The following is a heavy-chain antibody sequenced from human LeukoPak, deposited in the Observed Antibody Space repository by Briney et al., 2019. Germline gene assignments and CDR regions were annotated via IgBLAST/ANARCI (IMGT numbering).Heavy chain of an antibody. Sequence: PSQTLSLTCTVSGASIRGSITSGTYYWNWIRQPAGKGLEWIGRMYNSGTTINYNPPLKSRVTISVDTSKNQFSLNVTSVTAADTAVYYCARSTNRVDSWGQGTLVTVSS. CDR3: ARSTNRVDS. CDR2: MYNSGTT. J-gene: IGHJ4*02. V-gene: IGHV4-61*02. D-gene: IGHD1-14*01. CDR1: GASIRGSITSGTYY.